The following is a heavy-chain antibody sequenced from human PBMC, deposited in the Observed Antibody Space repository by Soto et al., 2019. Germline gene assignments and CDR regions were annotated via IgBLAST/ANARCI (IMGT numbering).Heavy chain of an antibody. CDR2: ISRDGTNK. CDR1: GFTFRRHA. D-gene: IGHD3-10*01. J-gene: IGHJ4*02. CDR3: ARSRNGGVADSFDY. V-gene: IGHV3-30-3*01. Sequence: QVHLVASGGGVIQEGRSLTLSCEASGFTFRRHAIHWVRQAPGQGLEWVAVISRDGTNKYYEDSVKGRFTISRDNSKNTLSLQMNSMRREDPAVYYCARSRNGGVADSFDYWGQVTLVTVSS.